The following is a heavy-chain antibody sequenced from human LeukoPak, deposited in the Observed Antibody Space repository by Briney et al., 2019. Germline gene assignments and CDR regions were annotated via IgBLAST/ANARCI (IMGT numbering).Heavy chain of an antibody. CDR3: ASDIVVADGFFHS. J-gene: IGHJ4*02. V-gene: IGHV4-4*07. CDR2: IYTSGST. D-gene: IGHD3-22*01. CDR1: GGSISSYY. Sequence: PSETLSLTCTVSGGSISSYYWSWIRQPAGKGLEWIGRIYTSGSTNYNPSLKSRISMSIDTSKNQFSLKLSSVTAADTAVYYCASDIVVADGFFHSWGQGTPVTVSS.